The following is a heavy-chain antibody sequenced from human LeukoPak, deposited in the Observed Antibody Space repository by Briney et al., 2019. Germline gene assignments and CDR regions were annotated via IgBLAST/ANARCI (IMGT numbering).Heavy chain of an antibody. D-gene: IGHD5-18*01. Sequence: GGSLRLSCAASGFTFSSYGMHWVRQAPGKGLEWVAFIRYDGSNKYYADSVKGRFTISRDNAKNSLYLQMDSLTAEDTAVYYCARDIRRPGYSYGQGYFDLWGQGTLVTVSS. CDR2: IRYDGSNK. V-gene: IGHV3-30*02. CDR3: ARDIRRPGYSYGQGYFDL. CDR1: GFTFSSYG. J-gene: IGHJ4*02.